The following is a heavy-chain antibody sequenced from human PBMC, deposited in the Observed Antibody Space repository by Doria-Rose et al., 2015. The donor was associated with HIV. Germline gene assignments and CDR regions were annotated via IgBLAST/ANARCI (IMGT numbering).Heavy chain of an antibody. V-gene: IGHV3-21*01. J-gene: IGHJ4*02. CDR3: ATGVTLDY. CDR2: ISSTSAYI. Sequence: VQLVQSGGGLVRPGGSLRLSCATSGSTFSSHRINWVRQAPGNGLEWVSSISSTSAYINYADSVRGRFTISRDNARNSLYLQMDSLRAEDTAIYYCATGVTLDYWGQGTLVTVSS. CDR1: GSTFSSHR. D-gene: IGHD3-10*01.